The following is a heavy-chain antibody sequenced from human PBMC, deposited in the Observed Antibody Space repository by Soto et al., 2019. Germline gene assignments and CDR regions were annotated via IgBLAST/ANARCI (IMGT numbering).Heavy chain of an antibody. D-gene: IGHD5-18*01. J-gene: IGHJ4*02. V-gene: IGHV4-30-2*01. CDR1: GCSISSGGYS. CDR3: AISKYTAFDY. CDR2: IYHSGST. Sequence: SETLSLTCAVSGCSISSGGYSWSWLRQPPGKGLEWIGYIYHSGSTYYNPSLKSRVTISVDRSKNQFSLKLSSVTAADTAVYYCAISKYTAFDYWGQGTLVTVSS.